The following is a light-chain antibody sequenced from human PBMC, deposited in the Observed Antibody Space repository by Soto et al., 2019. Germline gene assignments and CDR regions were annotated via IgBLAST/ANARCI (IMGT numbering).Light chain of an antibody. CDR3: QQYYGYSGT. V-gene: IGKV1-5*01. Sequence: DIQMTQSPSSLSASVGDRLTLTCRASQSVTTWLAWYQQKPGKAPKLLIYDASSLESGVPSRFSGSGSGTEFTLTISSLQPDEFATYYCQQYYGYSGTVGQGTKVDIK. CDR1: QSVTTW. CDR2: DAS. J-gene: IGKJ1*01.